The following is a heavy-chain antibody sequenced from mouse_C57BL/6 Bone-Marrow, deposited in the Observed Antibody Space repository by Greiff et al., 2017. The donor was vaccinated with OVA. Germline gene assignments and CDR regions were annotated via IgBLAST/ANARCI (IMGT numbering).Heavy chain of an antibody. D-gene: IGHD2-4*01. CDR2: IYPGSGST. Sequence: VQLQQSGAELVKPGASVKMSCKASGYTFTSYWITWVKQRPGQGLEWIGDIYPGSGSTNYNEKFKSKATLTVDTSSSTAYMQLSSLTSEDSAVYYCARFPYDYAWFAYWGQGTLVTVSA. CDR1: GYTFTSYW. J-gene: IGHJ3*01. V-gene: IGHV1-55*01. CDR3: ARFPYDYAWFAY.